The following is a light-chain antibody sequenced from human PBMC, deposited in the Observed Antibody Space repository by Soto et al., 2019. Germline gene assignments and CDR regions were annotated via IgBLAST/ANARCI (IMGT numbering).Light chain of an antibody. Sequence: DIQLTQSPSTLPASVGDRVTITCRASQSISNWLAWYHQKPGTAPKLLIYHASTLESGVPSRFSGSGSGTEFTLTISSLQPEDFATYYCQRYMSYSFGQGTKVEIK. CDR3: QRYMSYS. V-gene: IGKV1-5*01. CDR1: QSISNW. CDR2: HAS. J-gene: IGKJ1*01.